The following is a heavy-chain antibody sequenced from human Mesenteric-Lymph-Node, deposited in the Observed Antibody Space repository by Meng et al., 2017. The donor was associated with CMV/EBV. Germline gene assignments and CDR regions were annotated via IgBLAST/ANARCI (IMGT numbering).Heavy chain of an antibody. D-gene: IGHD2-15*01. J-gene: IGHJ4*02. CDR2: ISYDGTDE. CDR1: GFLFSSYR. CDR3: SRGGGGLGYCSGGSCYPDH. Sequence: GGPLRLSCAVSGFLFSSYRMHWVRQAPGKGLEWVAFISYDGTDEDYADSVRGRFSVSRDDSRNTLYLQINSLRPEDTAVYYCSRGGGGLGYCSGGSCYPDHWGQGTLVTVSS. V-gene: IGHV3-30-3*01.